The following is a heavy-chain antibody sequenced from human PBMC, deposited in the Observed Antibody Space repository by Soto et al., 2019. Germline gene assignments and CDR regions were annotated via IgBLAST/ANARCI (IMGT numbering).Heavy chain of an antibody. CDR2: IWYDGSNK. Sequence: QVQLVESGGGVVQPGRSLRLSCAASGFTFSSYGMHWVRQAPGKGLEWVAVIWYDGSNKYYADSVKGRFTVSRDNSKNTLYLQMNSLRAEDTAVYYCARGKLMVRGYSYGLDYWGQGTLVTVSS. D-gene: IGHD5-18*01. V-gene: IGHV3-33*01. CDR1: GFTFSSYG. CDR3: ARGKLMVRGYSYGLDY. J-gene: IGHJ4*02.